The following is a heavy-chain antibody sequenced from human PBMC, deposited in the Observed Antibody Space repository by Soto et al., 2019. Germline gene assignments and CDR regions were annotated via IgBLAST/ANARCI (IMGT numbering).Heavy chain of an antibody. D-gene: IGHD1-7*01. CDR1: GGSISSSNW. CDR3: ARVGSESNWKYELVYYGMDV. J-gene: IGHJ6*02. Sequence: SETLSLTCAVSGGSISSSNWWSWVRQPPGKGLEWIGEIYHSGSTNYNPSLKSGVTISVDKSKNQFSLKLSSVTAADTAVYYCARVGSESNWKYELVYYGMDVWGQGTTVTVSS. CDR2: IYHSGST. V-gene: IGHV4-4*02.